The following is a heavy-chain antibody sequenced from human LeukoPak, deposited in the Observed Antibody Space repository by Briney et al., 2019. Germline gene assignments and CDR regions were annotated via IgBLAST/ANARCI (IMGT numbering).Heavy chain of an antibody. CDR3: ARHTVTTYNWFDP. V-gene: IGHV4-39*07. J-gene: IGHJ5*02. D-gene: IGHD4-11*01. Sequence: SETLSLTCTVSGGSISSSSYYWGWIRQPPGKGLEWIGSIYYSRSTYYNPSLKSRVTISVDTSKNQFSLKLSSVTAADTAVYYCARHTVTTYNWFDPWGQGTLVTVSS. CDR1: GGSISSSSYY. CDR2: IYYSRST.